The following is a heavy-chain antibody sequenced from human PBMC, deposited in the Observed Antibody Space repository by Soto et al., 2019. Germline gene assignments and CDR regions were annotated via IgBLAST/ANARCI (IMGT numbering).Heavy chain of an antibody. CDR1: GGSFSNYV. CDR3: ARANWNGSFDF. J-gene: IGHJ4*02. CDR2: IIPIFETT. Sequence: QVQLTQSGAEVKKPGSSLKVSCKASGGSFSNYVFNWVRQAPGQGLEWMGGIIPIFETTHYAQKFQGRLTITADDSSTTAYMELPRLTSADTAVYYCARANWNGSFDFWGQGTPVTVPP. V-gene: IGHV1-69*01. D-gene: IGHD1-1*01.